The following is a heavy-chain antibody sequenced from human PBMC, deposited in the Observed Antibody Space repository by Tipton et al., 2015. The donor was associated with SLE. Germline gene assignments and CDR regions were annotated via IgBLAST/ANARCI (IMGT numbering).Heavy chain of an antibody. CDR3: ARDRGSSWNGATWSLDY. CDR2: FYYGGNT. CDR1: GASITTSEYF. V-gene: IGHV4-39*07. D-gene: IGHD6-13*01. Sequence: LRLSCTVSGASITTSEYFWGWIRQPPGKGLEWIGIFYYGGNTYYNPSLKSPVSISADTSKSQFSLHLSSVTPEDTAVYYCARDRGSSWNGATWSLDYWGQGTLVTVSS. J-gene: IGHJ4*02.